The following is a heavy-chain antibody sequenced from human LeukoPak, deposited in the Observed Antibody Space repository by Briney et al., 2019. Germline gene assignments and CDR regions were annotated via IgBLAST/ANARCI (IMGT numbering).Heavy chain of an antibody. Sequence: ASLKVSCKASGYTFTGYYMHWVRQAPGQRVEWMGWSNPNSGGTNYAQKFQGRVTMTRDTSISTAYMELSGLRSDDTAVYSCPRLGPVDWLLYTFDYWGQGTLVTVSS. J-gene: IGHJ4*02. CDR1: GYTFTGYY. CDR2: SNPNSGGT. V-gene: IGHV1-2*02. D-gene: IGHD3-9*01. CDR3: PRLGPVDWLLYTFDY.